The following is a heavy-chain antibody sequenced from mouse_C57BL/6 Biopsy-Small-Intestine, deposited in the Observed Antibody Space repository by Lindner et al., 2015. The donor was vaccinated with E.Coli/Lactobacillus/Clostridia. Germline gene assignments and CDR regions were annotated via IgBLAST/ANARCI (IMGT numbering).Heavy chain of an antibody. CDR2: TFYGGVT. D-gene: IGHD1-1*01. V-gene: IGHV3-3*01. Sequence: FPGNKLEYIGYTFYGGVTYYNPSLESRTYITRDTSKNQFSLKLSSVTPEDTATYYCARDYYAGSYWFFDVWGAGTTVTVSS. J-gene: IGHJ1*01. CDR3: ARDYYAGSYWFFDV.